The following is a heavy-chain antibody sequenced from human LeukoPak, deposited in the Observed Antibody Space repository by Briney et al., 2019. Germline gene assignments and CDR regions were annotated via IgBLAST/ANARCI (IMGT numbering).Heavy chain of an antibody. V-gene: IGHV1-2*02. CDR2: INPNSGGT. CDR1: GYTFTGYY. D-gene: IGHD5-12*01. CDR3: ARLVIVATYYYFDY. Sequence: ASVKVSCKASGYTFTGYYMHWVRQAPGQGLEWMGWINPNSGGTNYAQKFQGRVTMTRDTSISTAYMELSRLRSGDTAVYYCARLVIVATYYYFDYWGQGTLVTVSS. J-gene: IGHJ4*02.